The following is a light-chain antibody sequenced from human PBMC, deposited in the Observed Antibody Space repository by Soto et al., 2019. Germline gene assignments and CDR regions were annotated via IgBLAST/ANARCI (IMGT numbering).Light chain of an antibody. CDR1: QGISNY. J-gene: IGKJ2*01. V-gene: IGKV1-33*01. CDR2: GAS. CDR3: QQYDNLPYT. Sequence: DIQMTQSPSSLSASVGDRVTITCQASQGISNYLNWYQQKPGKAPKLLIYGASNLEAGVPSRFSGSGSGTDFTFPVSSLQPEDVSTYYCQQYDNLPYTFGQGTKLEIK.